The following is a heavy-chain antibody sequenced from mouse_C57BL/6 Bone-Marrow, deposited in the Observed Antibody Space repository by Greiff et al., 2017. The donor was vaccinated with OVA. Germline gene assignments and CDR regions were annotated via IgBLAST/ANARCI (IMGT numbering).Heavy chain of an antibody. Sequence: VQLVESGAELARPGASVKLSCKASGYTFTSYGISWVKQRTGQGLEWIGEIYPRSGNTYYNEKFKGKATLTADKSSSTAYMELRSLTSEDSAVYFCARGDYGNSYWYFDVWGTGTTVTVSS. D-gene: IGHD2-1*01. CDR3: ARGDYGNSYWYFDV. V-gene: IGHV1-81*01. CDR1: GYTFTSYG. CDR2: IYPRSGNT. J-gene: IGHJ1*03.